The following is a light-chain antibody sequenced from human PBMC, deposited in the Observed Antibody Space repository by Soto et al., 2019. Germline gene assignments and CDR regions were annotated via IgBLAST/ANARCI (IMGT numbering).Light chain of an antibody. V-gene: IGKV1-5*01. CDR2: GAS. Sequence: DIQMTQSPSTLSASVGDRVTITCRASQSISTWLTWYQQKPGEAPKVLIYGASSLESGVPSRFSGSGSGTEFTFTITSLQPGDSATYYCQHYSTYPWTFGQGTKVDIK. CDR1: QSISTW. CDR3: QHYSTYPWT. J-gene: IGKJ1*01.